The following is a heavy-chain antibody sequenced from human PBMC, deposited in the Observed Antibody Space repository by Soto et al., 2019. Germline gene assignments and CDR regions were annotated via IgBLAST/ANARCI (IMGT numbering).Heavy chain of an antibody. D-gene: IGHD3-22*01. CDR2: IYYSGST. CDR1: GGSISSYY. V-gene: IGHV4-59*01. J-gene: IGHJ4*02. CDR3: ARGYYDSSGYYPTGLDY. Sequence: SETLSLTCTVSGGSISSYYWSWIRQPPGKGLEWIGYIYYSGSTNYNPSLKSRVTISVDTSKNQFSLKLSSVTAADTAVYYCARGYYDSSGYYPTGLDYWGQGTLVTVSS.